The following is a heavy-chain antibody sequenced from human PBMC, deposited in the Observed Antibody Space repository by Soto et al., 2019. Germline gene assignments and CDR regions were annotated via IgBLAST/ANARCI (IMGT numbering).Heavy chain of an antibody. CDR3: ARDSPGDNVLIDH. V-gene: IGHV3-21*01. D-gene: IGHD4-17*01. J-gene: IGHJ4*02. CDR2: ISSSGSYI. Sequence: PGGSLRLSCAASGFTFSSHNMNWVRQAPGKGLEWVSSISSSGSYIYYADSLKGRFTISRDNAKSSLFLQMNSLRAEDTAMYYCARDSPGDNVLIDHWGRGALVTVSS. CDR1: GFTFSSHN.